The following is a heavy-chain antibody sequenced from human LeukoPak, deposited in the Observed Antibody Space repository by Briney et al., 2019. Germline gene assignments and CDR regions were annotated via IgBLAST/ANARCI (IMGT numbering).Heavy chain of an antibody. CDR2: INHSGST. CDR3: ARRGVQEQTFDI. Sequence: PSETLSLTCAVYGGSFSGYYWSWIRQPPGKGLEWIGEINHSGSTNYNPSLKSRVTISVDTSKNQFSLKLSSVTAADTAVYYCARRGVQEQTFDIWGQGTMVTVSS. D-gene: IGHD1/OR15-1a*01. V-gene: IGHV4-34*01. CDR1: GGSFSGYY. J-gene: IGHJ3*02.